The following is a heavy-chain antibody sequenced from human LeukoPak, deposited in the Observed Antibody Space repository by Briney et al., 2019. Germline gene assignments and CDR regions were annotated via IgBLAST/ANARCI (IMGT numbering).Heavy chain of an antibody. CDR1: GFTVSSNY. D-gene: IGHD1-14*01. Sequence: PGGSLRLSCAASGFTVSSNYMSWVSQAPGKGLEWVSVIYSGSSTYYADSVKGRFTISRDNSKNTLYLQMNSLRAEDTAVYYCASDLTPDGDYFDYWGQGTLVTVSS. V-gene: IGHV3-66*02. CDR2: IYSGSST. CDR3: ASDLTPDGDYFDY. J-gene: IGHJ4*02.